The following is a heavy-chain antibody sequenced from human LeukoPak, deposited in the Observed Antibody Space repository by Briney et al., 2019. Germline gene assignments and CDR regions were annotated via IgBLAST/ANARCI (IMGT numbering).Heavy chain of an antibody. CDR2: INPNDGDT. J-gene: IGHJ4*02. V-gene: IGHV1-2*02. Sequence: ASVKVSCKASGYTFTDYYMHWVRQAPGQGFEWMGWINPNDGDTNYAQKFQGRVTMTRDTSISTAHMEVGRLRSDDTAVYYCARANFLYCSSTTCLFNYWGQGTLVTVSS. CDR3: ARANFLYCSSTTCLFNY. CDR1: GYTFTDYY. D-gene: IGHD2-2*01.